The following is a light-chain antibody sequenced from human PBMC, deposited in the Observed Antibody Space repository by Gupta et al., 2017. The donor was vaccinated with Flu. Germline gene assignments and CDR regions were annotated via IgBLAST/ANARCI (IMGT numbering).Light chain of an antibody. Sequence: DIVLTHPPGPLSLSPGERATLSCRASQSVSSSYLAWYQQKPGQAPRLLIYGASSRATGIPDRFSGSGSGTDFTLTISRLEPEDFAVYYCQQYGSSPPLTFGGGTKVEIK. V-gene: IGKV3-20*01. CDR2: GAS. CDR1: QSVSSSY. CDR3: QQYGSSPPLT. J-gene: IGKJ4*01.